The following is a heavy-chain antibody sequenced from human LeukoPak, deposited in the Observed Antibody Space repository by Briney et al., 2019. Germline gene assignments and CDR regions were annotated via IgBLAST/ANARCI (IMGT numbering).Heavy chain of an antibody. Sequence: GGSLRLSCSASGFTFSSYAMHWVREAPGKGLEYVSVISSNGGSIYYADSVKGRFTISRDNSKNTLYLQMSSLRAEDTAVYFCVKPYSSSWLDAFDIWGQGTMVTVSS. D-gene: IGHD6-13*01. V-gene: IGHV3-64D*06. J-gene: IGHJ3*02. CDR2: ISSNGGSI. CDR3: VKPYSSSWLDAFDI. CDR1: GFTFSSYA.